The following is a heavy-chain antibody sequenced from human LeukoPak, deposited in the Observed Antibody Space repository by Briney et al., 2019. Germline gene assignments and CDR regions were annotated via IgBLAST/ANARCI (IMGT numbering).Heavy chain of an antibody. J-gene: IGHJ4*02. Sequence: GGSLRLSCAASGFTFSSYAMSWVRQAPGKGLEWVANINQDGSEKYYVDSVKGRFTISTDNAKNSLYLQMNSLRAEDTSVYYCARVTSGLDYWGQGTLVTVSS. CDR2: INQDGSEK. CDR3: ARVTSGLDY. V-gene: IGHV3-7*01. CDR1: GFTFSSYA.